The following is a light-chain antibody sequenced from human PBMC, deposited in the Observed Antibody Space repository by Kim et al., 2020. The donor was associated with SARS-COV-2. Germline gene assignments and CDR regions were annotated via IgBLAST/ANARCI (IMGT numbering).Light chain of an antibody. Sequence: SDSVGDTVTITCRASQSVNDWLAWYQQKPGKAPKLLIYKASSLTSGVPSRFSGSGSGREFTLTISSLQPDDFGTYYCQQYDSSWTFGQGTNVDIK. CDR3: QQYDSSWT. CDR1: QSVNDW. CDR2: KAS. V-gene: IGKV1-5*03. J-gene: IGKJ1*01.